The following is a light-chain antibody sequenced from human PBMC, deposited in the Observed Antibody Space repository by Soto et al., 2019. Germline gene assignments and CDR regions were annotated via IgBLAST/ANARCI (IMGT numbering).Light chain of an antibody. V-gene: IGLV3-21*02. CDR2: GDT. Sequence: SYELTQPPSVSVAPGQTATITCGGNNIASKNVHWYQQKPGQAPLLVVYGDTDRPSGIPERISGSNSGNTATLTISGVEAVDEADYYCQVWDSSSDHHVFGTGTKLTVL. CDR3: QVWDSSSDHHV. J-gene: IGLJ1*01. CDR1: NIASKN.